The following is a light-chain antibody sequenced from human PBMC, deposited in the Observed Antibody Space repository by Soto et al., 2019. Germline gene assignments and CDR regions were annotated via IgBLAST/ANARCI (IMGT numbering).Light chain of an antibody. V-gene: IGKV3-11*01. CDR2: DAY. CDR1: QSFRGL. CDR3: QHYVGGSTIT. J-gene: IGKJ5*01. Sequence: PGERATLSCRASQSFRGLLAWYQQKPGQAPRLLIYDAYNRATGIPPRFSGSGSGTDFTLTITRLEPEDFALYYCQHYVGGSTITFGQGTRLEIK.